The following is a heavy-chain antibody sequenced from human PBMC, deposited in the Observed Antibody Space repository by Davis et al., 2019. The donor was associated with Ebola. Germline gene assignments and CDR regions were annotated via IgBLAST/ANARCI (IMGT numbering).Heavy chain of an antibody. D-gene: IGHD2-15*01. CDR3: AKWDCSGGSCYGLDGV. Sequence: GESLKISCAASGFTFSSYSMNWVRQTPGKGLEWVSSISSSSSYIYYADSVKGRFTISRDNSKNTLYLQMNSLRAEDTAVYYCAKWDCSGGSCYGLDGVWGQGTTVTVSS. CDR2: ISSSSSYI. J-gene: IGHJ6*02. V-gene: IGHV3-21*04. CDR1: GFTFSSYS.